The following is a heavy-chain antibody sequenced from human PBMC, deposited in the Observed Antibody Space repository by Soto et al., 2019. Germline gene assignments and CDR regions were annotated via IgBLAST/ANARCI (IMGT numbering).Heavy chain of an antibody. CDR3: AREYRGALTIFGYYGMDV. D-gene: IGHD3-3*01. J-gene: IGHJ6*02. CDR2: ISYDGSNK. V-gene: IGHV3-30-3*01. Sequence: QVQLVESGGGVVQPGRSLRLSCAASGFTFSSYAMHWVRQAPGKGLEWVAVISYDGSNKYYADSVKGRFTISRENSKNTLYLQMNSVRAEDTAVCYCAREYRGALTIFGYYGMDVWGQGTTVTVSS. CDR1: GFTFSSYA.